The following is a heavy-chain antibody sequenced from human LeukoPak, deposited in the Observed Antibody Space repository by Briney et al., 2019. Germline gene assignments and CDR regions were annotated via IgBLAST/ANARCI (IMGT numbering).Heavy chain of an antibody. D-gene: IGHD3-22*01. J-gene: IGHJ4*02. CDR2: IYPGDSDT. CDR3: ARTFRSQLLYSDYYDSSGYLY. CDR1: GYSFTSYR. V-gene: IGHV5-51*01. Sequence: GESLKISCKGSGYSFTSYRIGWVRQMPGKGLEWMGIIYPGDSDTRYSPSFQGQVTISADKSISTAYLQWSSLKASDTAMYYCARTFRSQLLYSDYYDSSGYLYWGQGTLVTVSS.